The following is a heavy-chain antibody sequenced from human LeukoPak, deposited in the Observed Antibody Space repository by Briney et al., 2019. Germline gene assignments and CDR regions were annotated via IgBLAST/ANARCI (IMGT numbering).Heavy chain of an antibody. D-gene: IGHD1-26*01. V-gene: IGHV4-39*01. CDR3: ARAVQSGYRVGAIAFDY. CDR2: IYYSGST. CDR1: GGSISSSSYY. Sequence: SETLSLTCTVSGGSISSSSYYWGWIRQPPGKGLEWIGSIYYSGSTYYNPSLKSRVTISVDTSKNQFSLKLSSVTAADTAVYYCARAVQSGYRVGAIAFDYWGQGTLVTVSS. J-gene: IGHJ4*02.